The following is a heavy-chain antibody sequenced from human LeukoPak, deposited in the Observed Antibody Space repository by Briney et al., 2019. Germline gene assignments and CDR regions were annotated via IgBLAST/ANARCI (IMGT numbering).Heavy chain of an antibody. D-gene: IGHD5-18*01. Sequence: ASVKVSCKASGYTFTSYAMHWLRQAPGQRLEWMGWINAGNGNTKYSQKFQGRVTITRDTSASTAYMELSSLRSEDTAVYYCARNMGYSYGPPDAFDIWGQGTMVTVSS. CDR2: INAGNGNT. J-gene: IGHJ3*02. CDR3: ARNMGYSYGPPDAFDI. CDR1: GYTFTSYA. V-gene: IGHV1-3*01.